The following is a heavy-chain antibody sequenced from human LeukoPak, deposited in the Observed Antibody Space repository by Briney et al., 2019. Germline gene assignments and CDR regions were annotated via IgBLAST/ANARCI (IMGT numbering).Heavy chain of an antibody. CDR3: ANSPKSDY. V-gene: IGHV3-74*01. CDR2: IKSDGIST. D-gene: IGHD2/OR15-2a*01. CDR1: GFTFSTYW. J-gene: IGHJ4*02. Sequence: GGSLGLSCAASGFTFSTYWMHWVRQAPGKGLVWVSHIKSDGISTTYADSVKGRFTISRDNSKNTLYLQMSSLRAEDTAVYYCANSPKSDYWGQGTLVTVSS.